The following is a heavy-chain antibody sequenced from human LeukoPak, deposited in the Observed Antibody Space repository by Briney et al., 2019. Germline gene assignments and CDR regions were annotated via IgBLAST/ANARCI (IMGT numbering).Heavy chain of an antibody. D-gene: IGHD3-22*01. CDR3: ARTYYYDSSGYYPFDY. CDR2: IIPIFGTA. CDR1: GGTFSSYA. J-gene: IGHJ4*02. Sequence: SVKVSCKASGGTFSSYAISWVRQAPGQGLEWMGRIIPIFGTANYAQRFQGRVTITTDESTSTAYMELSRLRSEDTAVYYCARTYYYDSSGYYPFDYWGQGTLVTVSS. V-gene: IGHV1-69*05.